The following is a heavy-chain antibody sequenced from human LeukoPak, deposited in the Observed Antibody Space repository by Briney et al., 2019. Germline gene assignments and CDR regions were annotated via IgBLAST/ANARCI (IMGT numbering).Heavy chain of an antibody. CDR2: ISAYNGNT. CDR3: ARDWVRRVNYFDY. D-gene: IGHD3-10*01. CDR1: GYTFSSYG. J-gene: IGHJ4*02. V-gene: IGHV1-18*01. Sequence: ASVNVSCKASGYTFSSYGITWVRQAPGQGLEWMGWISAYNGNTNYAQKLQGRVTMTTATSTSTAHMELRSLRSDDTAVYYCARDWVRRVNYFDYWDQGHLVIVSS.